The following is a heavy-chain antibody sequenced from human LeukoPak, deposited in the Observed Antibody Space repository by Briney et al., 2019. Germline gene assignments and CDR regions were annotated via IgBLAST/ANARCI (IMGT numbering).Heavy chain of an antibody. D-gene: IGHD3-22*01. Sequence: ASVKVSCKSSGYTFTGYYMHWVRQAPGQGLEWRGRINPNSGGTNYAQKFQGRVTMTRDTSISTAYMELSRLRSDDTAVYYCARDRGVVVITSAQNWFDPWGQGTLVTVSS. CDR3: ARDRGVVVITSAQNWFDP. V-gene: IGHV1-2*06. CDR2: INPNSGGT. J-gene: IGHJ5*02. CDR1: GYTFTGYY.